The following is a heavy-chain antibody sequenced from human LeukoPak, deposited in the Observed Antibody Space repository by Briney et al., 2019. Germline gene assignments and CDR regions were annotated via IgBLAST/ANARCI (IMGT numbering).Heavy chain of an antibody. CDR2: INPNSGGT. J-gene: IGHJ3*02. D-gene: IGHD3-22*01. Sequence: ASVKVSCKASGYTFTGYYMHWVRQAPGQGLEWMGWINPNSGGTNYAQKFQGRVTMTRDTSISTAYMELSRLRSDDTAVYYCARDQTASSSGYYYVEAFDIWGHGTMVTVSS. CDR3: ARDQTASSSGYYYVEAFDI. CDR1: GYTFTGYY. V-gene: IGHV1-2*02.